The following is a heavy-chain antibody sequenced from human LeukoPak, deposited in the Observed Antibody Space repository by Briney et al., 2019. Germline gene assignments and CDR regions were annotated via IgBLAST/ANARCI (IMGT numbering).Heavy chain of an antibody. CDR3: AKVSSSGVPLVDAFDI. D-gene: IGHD2-2*01. Sequence: GGSLRLSCAASGFTFSSFAMTWVRQAPGKGLEWVSSITGSHGPTYNTDSVKGRFTISRDNSQNTLYLQMNSLRAEDTAVYYCAKVSSSGVPLVDAFDIWGQGTMVTVSS. J-gene: IGHJ3*02. CDR2: ITGSHGPT. V-gene: IGHV3-23*01. CDR1: GFTFSSFA.